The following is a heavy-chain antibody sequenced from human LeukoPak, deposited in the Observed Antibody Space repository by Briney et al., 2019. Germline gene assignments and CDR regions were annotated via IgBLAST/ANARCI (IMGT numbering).Heavy chain of an antibody. V-gene: IGHV4-4*02. CDR3: ARGVMVASYYYYYMDV. CDR2: IYHSGST. Sequence: SGTLSLTCAVSGGSISSSNWWSWVRQPPGKGLEWIGEIYHSGSTNYNPSLKSRVTISVDTSKNQFSLKLSSVTAADTAVYYCARGVMVASYYYYYMDVWGKGTTVTVSS. J-gene: IGHJ6*03. D-gene: IGHD2-15*01. CDR1: GGSISSSNW.